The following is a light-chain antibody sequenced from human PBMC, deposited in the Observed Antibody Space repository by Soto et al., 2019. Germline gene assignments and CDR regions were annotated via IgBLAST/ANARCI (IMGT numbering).Light chain of an antibody. CDR2: AAS. CDR3: QQYNDWWT. J-gene: IGKJ1*01. CDR1: QSISSY. Sequence: DIQVTQSPASLSSSVGDRVTITCRASQSISSYLNWYQQKPGKAPKLLIYAASSLQSGVPSRFSGSGSGTEFTLTISSLQSEDFAVYCCQQYNDWWTFGQGTKVDIK. V-gene: IGKV1-39*01.